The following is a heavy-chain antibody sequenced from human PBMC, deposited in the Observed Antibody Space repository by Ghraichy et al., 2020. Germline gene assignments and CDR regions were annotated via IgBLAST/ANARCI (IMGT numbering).Heavy chain of an antibody. CDR1: GGSITSGSFY. J-gene: IGHJ4*02. Sequence: SETLSLTCTVSGGSITSGSFYWGWIRQPPGKGLEWIGTLYYSGSTSYNPSLKSRVTISGDTSKNQFSLKLNSVTATDTAVYYCARLAVAVAVGWGQGTLVTVSS. CDR2: LYYSGST. D-gene: IGHD6-19*01. V-gene: IGHV4-39*01. CDR3: ARLAVAVAVG.